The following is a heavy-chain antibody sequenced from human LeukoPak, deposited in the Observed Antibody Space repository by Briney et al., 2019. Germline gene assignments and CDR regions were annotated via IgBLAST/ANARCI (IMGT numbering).Heavy chain of an antibody. CDR2: INPNSGGT. J-gene: IGHJ6*02. CDR1: GYTFTGYY. CDR3: ARDGGLGATLYYYYGMDV. D-gene: IGHD1-26*01. Sequence: ASVKVSCKASGYTFTGYYTHWVRQAPGQGLEWMGWINPNSGGTNYAQKFQGWVTMTRDTSISTAYMELSRLRSDDTAVYYCARDGGLGATLYYYYGMDVWGQGTTVTVSS. V-gene: IGHV1-2*04.